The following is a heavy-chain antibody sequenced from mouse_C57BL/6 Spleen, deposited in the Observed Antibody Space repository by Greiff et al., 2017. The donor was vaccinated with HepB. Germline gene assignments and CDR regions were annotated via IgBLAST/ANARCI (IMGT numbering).Heavy chain of an antibody. D-gene: IGHD1-1*01. Sequence: QVQLQQSGAELVRPGASVTLSCKASGYTFTDYEMHWVKQTPVHGLEWIGAIDPETGGTAYNQKFKGKAILTADKSSSTAYMELRSLTSEDSAVYYCTRMITTVVATPFDYWGQGTTLTVSS. CDR3: TRMITTVVATPFDY. V-gene: IGHV1-15*01. CDR2: IDPETGGT. CDR1: GYTFTDYE. J-gene: IGHJ2*01.